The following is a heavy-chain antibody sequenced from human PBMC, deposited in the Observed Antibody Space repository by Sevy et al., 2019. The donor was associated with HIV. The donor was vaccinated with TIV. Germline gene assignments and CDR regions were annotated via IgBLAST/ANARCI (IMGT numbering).Heavy chain of an antibody. J-gene: IGHJ6*02. Sequence: GGSLRLSCAASGFTFSSYDMYWVRQVRGKGLEWVSAIGIAGDSDYPDSVKGRFTISGDKANNSLYLQMNSLRAGDTAIYYCTKAQLSGGVRGHRYGLDVWGQGTTVTVS. CDR3: TKAQLSGGVRGHRYGLDV. D-gene: IGHD3-10*01. CDR1: GFTFSSYD. CDR2: IGIAGDS. V-gene: IGHV3-13*01.